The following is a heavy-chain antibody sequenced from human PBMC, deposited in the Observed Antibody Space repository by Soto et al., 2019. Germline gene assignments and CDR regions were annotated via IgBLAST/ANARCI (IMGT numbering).Heavy chain of an antibody. CDR3: ARLPQLGYCSSTSCYGGYYYYGMDV. CDR1: GYSFTSYW. Sequence: PGESLKISCKGSGYSFTSYWISWVRQMPGKGLEWMGRIDPSDSYTNYSPSFQGHVTISADKSISTAYLQWSSLKASDTAMYYCARLPQLGYCSSTSCYGGYYYYGMDVWGQGTTVTVS. CDR2: IDPSDSYT. V-gene: IGHV5-10-1*01. J-gene: IGHJ6*02. D-gene: IGHD2-2*01.